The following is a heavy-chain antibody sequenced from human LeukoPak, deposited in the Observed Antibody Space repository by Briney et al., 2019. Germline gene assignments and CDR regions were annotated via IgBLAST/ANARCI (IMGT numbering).Heavy chain of an antibody. Sequence: GRSLRLSCAASGFTFSSYAMHWVRQAPGKGLEWVAVIWYDGSNKYYADSVKGRFTISRDNSKNTLYLQMNSLRAEDTAVYYCAKDQSQYGDYEPADYWGQGTLVTVSS. D-gene: IGHD4-17*01. V-gene: IGHV3-30*04. CDR1: GFTFSSYA. J-gene: IGHJ4*02. CDR3: AKDQSQYGDYEPADY. CDR2: IWYDGSNK.